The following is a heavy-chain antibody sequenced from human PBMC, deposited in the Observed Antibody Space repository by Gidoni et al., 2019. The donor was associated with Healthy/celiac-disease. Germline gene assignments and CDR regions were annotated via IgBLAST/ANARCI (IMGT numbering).Heavy chain of an antibody. CDR2: INHSGST. Sequence: QVQLQQWGAGLLKPSETLSLTCAVYGGSFSGSYWSWIRQPPGKGLEWIGEINHSGSTNYNPALKSRVTISVDTSKNQCALKLSSVTAADTAVYYCARGLRVTIFGVVIMPYYYYMDVWGKGTTVTVSS. V-gene: IGHV4-34*01. J-gene: IGHJ6*03. CDR3: ARGLRVTIFGVVIMPYYYYMDV. CDR1: GGSFSGSY. D-gene: IGHD3-3*01.